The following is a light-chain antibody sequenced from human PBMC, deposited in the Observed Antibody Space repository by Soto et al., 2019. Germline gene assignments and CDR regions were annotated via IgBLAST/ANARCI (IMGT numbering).Light chain of an antibody. CDR2: DAS. J-gene: IGKJ1*01. CDR1: QTIFRW. Sequence: DIQMTQSPSTLSASVGDRVTITCRASQTIFRWLAWYQQRPGKAPNLLISDASDLQSGVPSRFSGSGSGAEFTLTIGRLQPDDFATYYCQQYNSYPWTFGQGNKVEF. CDR3: QQYNSYPWT. V-gene: IGKV1-5*01.